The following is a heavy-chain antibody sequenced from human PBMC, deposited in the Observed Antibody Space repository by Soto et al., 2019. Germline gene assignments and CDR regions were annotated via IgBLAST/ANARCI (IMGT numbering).Heavy chain of an antibody. CDR1: GGAFSDYA. CDR2: IMPIFRAP. V-gene: IGHV1-69*12. CDR3: ASWLRGPDIGNYYYGMDV. Sequence: QVQLVQSGAEVKKPGSSVKVSCKASGGAFSDYAFSWVRQAPGQGLEWLGGIMPIFRAPDYAQKFQGRVTMTAVEFPRTASMEINSLRSEDTAVYYCASWLRGPDIGNYYYGMDVWGQGATVTVS. D-gene: IGHD2-15*01. J-gene: IGHJ6*02.